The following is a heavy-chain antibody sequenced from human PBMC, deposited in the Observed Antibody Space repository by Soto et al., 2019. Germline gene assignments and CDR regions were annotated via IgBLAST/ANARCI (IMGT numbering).Heavy chain of an antibody. D-gene: IGHD3-22*01. J-gene: IGHJ4*02. V-gene: IGHV4-31*03. Sequence: SETLSLTCNVSGGSISSGAYSWSWIRQDPGKGLEWIGYIYYSGSTYYNPPLKSRVTISVDTSKNQFFLKLSSVTAADTALYYCAREHSGSYYYDCWGQGTLVTVPQ. CDR2: IYYSGST. CDR1: GGSISSGAYS. CDR3: AREHSGSYYYDC.